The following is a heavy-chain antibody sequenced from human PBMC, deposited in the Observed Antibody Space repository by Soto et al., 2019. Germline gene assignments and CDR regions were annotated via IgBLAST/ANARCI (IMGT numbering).Heavy chain of an antibody. CDR2: INHSGST. V-gene: IGHV4-34*01. CDR3: ARGGRQQLLVRQYFQH. J-gene: IGHJ1*01. CDR1: GGSFSNYY. Sequence: SETLSLTCAVYGGSFSNYYWSWIRQPPGKGLEWIGEINHSGSTNYNPSLKSRVTISVDTSKNQFSLNLSSVTAADTAVYYCARGGRQQLLVRQYFQHWGQGTLVTVSS. D-gene: IGHD6-13*01.